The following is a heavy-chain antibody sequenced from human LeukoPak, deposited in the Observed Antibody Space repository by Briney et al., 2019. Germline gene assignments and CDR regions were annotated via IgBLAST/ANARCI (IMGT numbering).Heavy chain of an antibody. V-gene: IGHV1-69*05. CDR3: ARVSLGEKLEVTAPENYYYYYYMDV. CDR2: IIPIFGTA. Sequence: ASVKVSCKASGGTFSSYAISWVRQAPGQGLEWMGGIIPIFGTANYAQKFQGRVTITTDESTSTAYMELSSLRSEDTAVYYCARVSLGEKLEVTAPENYYYYYYMDVWGQGTTVTVSS. D-gene: IGHD2-21*02. J-gene: IGHJ6*03. CDR1: GGTFSSYA.